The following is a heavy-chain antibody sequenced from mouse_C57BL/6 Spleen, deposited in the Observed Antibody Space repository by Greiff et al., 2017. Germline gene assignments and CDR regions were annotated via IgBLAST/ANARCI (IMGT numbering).Heavy chain of an antibody. CDR3: ARFDGYFHYAMDY. CDR1: GYTFTSYW. V-gene: IGHV1-53*01. Sequence: VKLQQPGTELVKPGASVKLSCKASGYTFTSYWMHWVKQRPGQGLEWIGNINPSNGGTNYNEKFKSKATLTVDKSSSTAYMQLSSLTSEDSAVYYCARFDGYFHYAMDYWGQGTSVTVSS. J-gene: IGHJ4*01. D-gene: IGHD2-3*01. CDR2: INPSNGGT.